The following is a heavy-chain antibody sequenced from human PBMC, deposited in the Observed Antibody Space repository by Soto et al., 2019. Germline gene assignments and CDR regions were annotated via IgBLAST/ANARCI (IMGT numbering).Heavy chain of an antibody. V-gene: IGHV4-59*01. D-gene: IGHD2-15*01. CDR1: GGSISSYY. Sequence: PSETLSLTCTVSGGSISSYYWSWLRQPPGKGLEWIGEINHSGSTNYNPSLKSRVTISVDTSKNQFSLKLSSVTAADTAVYYCARDRVYCSGGSCYSEGWFDPWGQGTLVTVSS. CDR3: ARDRVYCSGGSCYSEGWFDP. J-gene: IGHJ5*02. CDR2: INHSGST.